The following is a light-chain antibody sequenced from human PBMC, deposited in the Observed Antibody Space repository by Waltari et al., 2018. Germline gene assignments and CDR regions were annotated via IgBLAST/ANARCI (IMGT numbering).Light chain of an antibody. CDR1: QTISNY. V-gene: IGKV1-39*01. CDR2: AAS. CDR3: QQTYITPWT. J-gene: IGKJ1*01. Sequence: DIQMTQSPSSLSASVGDSVTITCRASQTISNYLNWYQQKPGKAPKVLIYAASSLQSGVPSRFSGSGFGTDFTLTISSLQSEDFATYYCQQTYITPWTFGQGTKVEIK.